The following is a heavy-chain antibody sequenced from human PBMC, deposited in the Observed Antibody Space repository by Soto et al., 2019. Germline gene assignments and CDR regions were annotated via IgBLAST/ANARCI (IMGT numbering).Heavy chain of an antibody. CDR2: QYYAGST. CDR1: GGSISSGFYY. Sequence: SETLSLTCTVSGGSISSGFYYWGWIRQPPGKELEYIGSQYYAGSTYYNPSLKSRVTILVDTSKNQFSLKLSSVTAADTAVYFCARGDDFAGNDYFDYWGQGTLVTVSS. D-gene: IGHD1-1*01. CDR3: ARGDDFAGNDYFDY. V-gene: IGHV4-39*01. J-gene: IGHJ4*02.